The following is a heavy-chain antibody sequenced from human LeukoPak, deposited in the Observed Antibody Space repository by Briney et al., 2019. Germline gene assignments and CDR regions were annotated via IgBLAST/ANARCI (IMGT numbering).Heavy chain of an antibody. Sequence: ASVKVSCKASGYTFTSYGISWVRQAPGQGREWMGWISAYNGNTNYAQKLQGRVTITTDTSTSTAYMELRSLRSDDTAVYYCARSRRSWLFFDAFDIWGQGTMVTVSS. CDR3: ARSRRSWLFFDAFDI. J-gene: IGHJ3*02. D-gene: IGHD6-13*01. CDR1: GYTFTSYG. CDR2: ISAYNGNT. V-gene: IGHV1-18*01.